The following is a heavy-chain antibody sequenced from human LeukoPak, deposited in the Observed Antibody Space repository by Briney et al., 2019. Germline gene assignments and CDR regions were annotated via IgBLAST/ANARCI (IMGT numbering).Heavy chain of an antibody. CDR3: ARWTAAAGTSDY. Sequence: SETLSLTCTASGGSISSSSYYWGWIRQPPGKGLEWIGSIYYSGSTYYNPSLKSRVTISVDTSKNQFSLKLSSVTAADTAVYYCARWTAAAGTSDYWGQGTLVTVSS. J-gene: IGHJ4*02. V-gene: IGHV4-39*07. D-gene: IGHD6-13*01. CDR1: GGSISSSSYY. CDR2: IYYSGST.